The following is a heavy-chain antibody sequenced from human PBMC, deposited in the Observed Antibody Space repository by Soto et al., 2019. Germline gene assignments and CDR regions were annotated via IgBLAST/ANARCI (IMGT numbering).Heavy chain of an antibody. CDR3: ARRGSGSDSDY. V-gene: IGHV4-39*01. D-gene: IGHD1-26*01. CDR2: IYYSGST. CDR1: GGSISSSNYY. Sequence: QLQLQESGPGLVKPSETLSLTCTVSGGSISSSNYYWGWIRQPPGKGLEWIGNIYYSGSTYYNPTVKSRVTISVDTAKNQFSLKLSSVTAADTAVYYCARRGSGSDSDYWGQGTLVTVSS. J-gene: IGHJ4*02.